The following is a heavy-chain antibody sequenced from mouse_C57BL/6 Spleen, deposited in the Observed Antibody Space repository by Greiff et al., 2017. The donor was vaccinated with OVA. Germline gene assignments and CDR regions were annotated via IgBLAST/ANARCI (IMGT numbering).Heavy chain of an antibody. CDR2: IDPEDGDT. CDR3: TSYDGYYWFAY. D-gene: IGHD2-3*01. Sequence: VQLQQSGAELVRPGASVKLSCTASGFNIKDYYMYWVKQRPEQGLEWIGRIDPEDGDTEYAPKFQGKATMTADTSSNTAYLQLSSLTSEDTAVYYCTSYDGYYWFAYWGQGTLVTVSA. V-gene: IGHV14-1*01. CDR1: GFNIKDYY. J-gene: IGHJ3*01.